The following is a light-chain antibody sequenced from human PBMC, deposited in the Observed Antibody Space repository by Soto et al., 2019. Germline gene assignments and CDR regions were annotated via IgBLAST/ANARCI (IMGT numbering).Light chain of an antibody. CDR1: QSVTSS. Sequence: EIVMTQSPATLSVSPGERATLSCRASQSVTSSLAWYQQKPGQAPRLLIYGASIRATDIPARFSGSGSGTEFTLTSSSLQSVDFAVYYCQQYNSWPGVTFGPGTKVDIK. CDR3: QQYNSWPGVT. V-gene: IGKV3-15*01. J-gene: IGKJ3*01. CDR2: GAS.